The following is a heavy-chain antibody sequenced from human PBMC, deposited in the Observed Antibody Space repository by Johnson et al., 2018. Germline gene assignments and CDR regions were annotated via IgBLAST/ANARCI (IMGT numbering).Heavy chain of an antibody. Sequence: QVQLVQSGGGLVKXGGSLGLSCEASRFTFSDYYMSWIRQAPGKGLEWLSYISSSGTMKYYVDSVKGRFTISRDNAKKSLYLQMSSLRVEDTALYYCARGNYNDPIDIWGQGTMVTVSS. CDR2: ISSSGTMK. D-gene: IGHD3-10*01. V-gene: IGHV3-11*04. CDR1: RFTFSDYY. CDR3: ARGNYNDPIDI. J-gene: IGHJ3*02.